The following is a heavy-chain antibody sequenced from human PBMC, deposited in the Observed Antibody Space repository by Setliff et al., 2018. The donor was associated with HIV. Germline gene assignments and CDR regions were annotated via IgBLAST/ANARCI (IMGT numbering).Heavy chain of an antibody. CDR3: ATYNWNFIVGY. D-gene: IGHD1-7*01. CDR1: GGSISGSSYY. CDR2: IYYSWST. J-gene: IGHJ4*02. V-gene: IGHV4-39*07. Sequence: ETLYLTCTVSGGSISGSSYYWGWLRQPPGKGLEGIGSIYYSWSTYYNPSLKSRVTISVDTSKNQFSLKLSSVTAADTAVYYCATYNWNFIVGYWGQGTLITVSS.